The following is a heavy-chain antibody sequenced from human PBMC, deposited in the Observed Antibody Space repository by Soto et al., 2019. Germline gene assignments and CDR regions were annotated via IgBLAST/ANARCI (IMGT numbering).Heavy chain of an antibody. J-gene: IGHJ6*02. CDR1: GFTFSTYA. CDR2: ISYDGNNQ. Sequence: QVQLVESGGGVVQPGRSLRLSCAASGFTFSTYAMHWVRQAPGKGLEWVAVISYDGNNQQYADSVKGRFTISRDNSKNTLDLQMSSLRAEDTAAYYCAGDERAGHRSGGSCYFYFGLDVWGPGTTVTVSS. V-gene: IGHV3-30-3*01. CDR3: AGDERAGHRSGGSCYFYFGLDV. D-gene: IGHD2-15*01.